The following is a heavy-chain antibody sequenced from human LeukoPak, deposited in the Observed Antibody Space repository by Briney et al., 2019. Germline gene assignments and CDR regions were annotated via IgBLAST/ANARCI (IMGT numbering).Heavy chain of an antibody. J-gene: IGHJ4*02. CDR3: ARQIPGGVIIASHLDY. Sequence: PSETLSLTCTVSGGSISSSSYYWGWIRQPPGKGLEWIGSIYYSGSTYYNPSLKSRVTISVDTSKNQFSLKLSSVTAADTAVYYCARQIPGGVIIASHLDYWGQGTLVSVSS. CDR2: IYYSGST. CDR1: GGSISSSSYY. V-gene: IGHV4-39*01. D-gene: IGHD3-10*01.